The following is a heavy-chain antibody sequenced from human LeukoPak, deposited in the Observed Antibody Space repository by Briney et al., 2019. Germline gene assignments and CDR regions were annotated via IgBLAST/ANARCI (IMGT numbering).Heavy chain of an antibody. D-gene: IGHD2-21*01. CDR2: ISEDEGEK. CDR3: AIKSGDPFDY. Sequence: GGSMTPSSPPSGLPLATKWMSWDSHAHGKWREWVVNISEDEGEKYYAVAVKGRFTISRDNDRNSRYVQMNDLRAEDSAVYYCAIKSGDPFDYWGQGMLVVVSS. CDR1: GLPLATKW. J-gene: IGHJ4*02. V-gene: IGHV3-7*01.